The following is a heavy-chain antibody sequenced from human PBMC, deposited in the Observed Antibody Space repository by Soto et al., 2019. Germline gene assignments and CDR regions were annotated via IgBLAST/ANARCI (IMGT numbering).Heavy chain of an antibody. CDR1: GGTFSSYA. CDR3: ARNFGVVTPAYYGMDV. V-gene: IGHV1-69*01. CDR2: IIPIFGTA. D-gene: IGHD3-3*01. J-gene: IGHJ6*02. Sequence: QVQLVQSGAEVKKPGSSVKVSCKAPGGTFSSYAISWVRQAPGQGLEWMGGIIPIFGTANYAQKFQGRVTITADESTSTAYMELSSLRSEDTAVYYCARNFGVVTPAYYGMDVWGQGTTVTVSS.